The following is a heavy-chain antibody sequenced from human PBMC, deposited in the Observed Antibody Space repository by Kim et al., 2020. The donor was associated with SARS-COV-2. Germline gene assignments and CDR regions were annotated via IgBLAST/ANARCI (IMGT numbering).Heavy chain of an antibody. V-gene: IGHV3-30*18. Sequence: GGSLRLSCAASGFTFNTHAMHWVRQAPGKGLEWVAVTSYDGSNKYYGDSVKGRFTISRDNSKNMLYLQMNSLRAEDTAVYSCAKPKRGDSSGFYYPYFDFWGQGTLVTVSS. J-gene: IGHJ4*02. CDR3: AKPKRGDSSGFYYPYFDF. D-gene: IGHD3-22*01. CDR2: TSYDGSNK. CDR1: GFTFNTHA.